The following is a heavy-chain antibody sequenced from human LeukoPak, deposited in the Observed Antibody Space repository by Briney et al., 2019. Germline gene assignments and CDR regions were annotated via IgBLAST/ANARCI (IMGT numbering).Heavy chain of an antibody. CDR1: GYTLTELS. CDR2: FHPEDGET. J-gene: IGHJ4*02. D-gene: IGHD3-22*01. CDR3: ATVQKQDYDTRPYYDH. Sequence: ASVTVSCKVYGYTLTELSMHWVRQAPGKGLEWMGGFHPEDGETIYAQKFQGRVTMTEDKSTDTAYMELSSLRSEDTAVYYCATVQKQDYDTRPYYDHWGQGTLVTVSS. V-gene: IGHV1-24*01.